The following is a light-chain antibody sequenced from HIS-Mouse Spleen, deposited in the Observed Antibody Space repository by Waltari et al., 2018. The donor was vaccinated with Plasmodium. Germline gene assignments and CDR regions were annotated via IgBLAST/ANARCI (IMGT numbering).Light chain of an antibody. CDR1: SSDVGVYNY. J-gene: IGLJ2*01. V-gene: IGLV2-11*01. Sequence: QSALTQPRSVSGSPGQSVTLSCTGTSSDVGVYNYVSWYPQHPGKAPKLMIYDVSKRPSGVPDRFSGSKSGNTASLTISGLQAEDEADYYCCSYAGSYTLVFGGGTKLTVL. CDR2: DVS. CDR3: CSYAGSYTLV.